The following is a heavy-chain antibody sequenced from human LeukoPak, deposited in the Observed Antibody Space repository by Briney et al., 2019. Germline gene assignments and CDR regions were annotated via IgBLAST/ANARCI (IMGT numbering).Heavy chain of an antibody. Sequence: GGSLRLTCAASGFTFSSYGMHWVRQAPGKGLEWVAVIWYDGSNKYYADSVKGRFTISRDNSKNTLYLQMNSLRAEDTAVYYCARGREDSSGYYYAYYFDYWGQGTLVTVSS. CDR3: ARGREDSSGYYYAYYFDY. CDR2: IWYDGSNK. J-gene: IGHJ4*02. V-gene: IGHV3-33*01. CDR1: GFTFSSYG. D-gene: IGHD3-22*01.